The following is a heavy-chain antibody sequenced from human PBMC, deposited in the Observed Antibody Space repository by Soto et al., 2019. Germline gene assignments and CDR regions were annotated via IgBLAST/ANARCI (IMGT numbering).Heavy chain of an antibody. Sequence: QVQLVQSGAEVKKPGASVTVSCKASGYTFTTYRMSWVRQAPGQGLEWMGWLSTDKGNTNYAQKLQGRVTMTTDTSTSTAYMELRGLRSDDTGVYYCGRVVTGYYYMDVWGKGTTVTVSS. CDR1: GYTFTTYR. CDR2: LSTDKGNT. D-gene: IGHD2-21*02. J-gene: IGHJ6*03. V-gene: IGHV1-18*01. CDR3: GRVVTGYYYMDV.